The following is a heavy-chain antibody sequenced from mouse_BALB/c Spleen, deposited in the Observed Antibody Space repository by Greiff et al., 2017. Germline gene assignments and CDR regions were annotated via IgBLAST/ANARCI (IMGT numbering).Heavy chain of an antibody. CDR3: ARVYYGNLFDY. CDR1: GYTFTSYW. D-gene: IGHD2-1*01. Sequence: QVQLKQSGDELARPGASVKLSCKASGYTFTSYWMQWVKQRPGQGLEWIGAIYPGDGDTRYTQKFKGKATLTADKSSSTAYMQLSSLASEDSAVYYCARVYYGNLFDYWGQGTTLTVSS. V-gene: IGHV1-87*01. CDR2: IYPGDGDT. J-gene: IGHJ2*01.